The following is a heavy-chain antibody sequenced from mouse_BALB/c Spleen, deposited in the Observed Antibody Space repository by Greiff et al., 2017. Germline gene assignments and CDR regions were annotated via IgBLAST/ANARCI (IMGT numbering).Heavy chain of an antibody. J-gene: IGHJ4*01. CDR2: INPYNDGT. CDR3: ARSEYYGTYAMDY. V-gene: IGHV1-14*01. Sequence: VQLQQSGPELVKPGASVKMSCKASGYTFTSYVMHWVKQKPGQGLEWIGYINPYNDGTKYNEKFKGKATLTSDKSSSTAYMELSSLTSEDYEVYYCARSEYYGTYAMDYWGQGTSVTVSS. D-gene: IGHD1-2*01. CDR1: GYTFTSYV.